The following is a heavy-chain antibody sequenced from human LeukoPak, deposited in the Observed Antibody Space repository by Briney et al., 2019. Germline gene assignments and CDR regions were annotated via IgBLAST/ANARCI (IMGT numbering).Heavy chain of an antibody. CDR1: GFTLYTYA. V-gene: IGHV3-23*01. Sequence: SGRSLRLSCAAAGFTLYTYAMTWVRQAPGKGLEWVSSISGSGGNTYNADSVKGRFTISRDSSKNTLYLQMNSLRAEDTAVYYCAKAGTAVDKGKYYFDSWGQGTLVTVSS. CDR3: AKAGTAVDKGKYYFDS. CDR2: ISGSGGNT. D-gene: IGHD5-12*01. J-gene: IGHJ4*02.